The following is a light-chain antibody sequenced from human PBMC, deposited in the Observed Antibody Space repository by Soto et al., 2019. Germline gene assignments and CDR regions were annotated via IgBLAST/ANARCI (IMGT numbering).Light chain of an antibody. V-gene: IGKV3-15*01. Sequence: EIVLTQSPGTLSLSPGERATLSCRASQSVSSSYLAWYQQKPGQAPRLLIYGAFIRATGIPARFSGSGSGTEFTLTISSLQSEDFAVYYCQQYNNWPLTFGGGTKVEIK. CDR1: QSVSSSY. CDR2: GAF. J-gene: IGKJ4*01. CDR3: QQYNNWPLT.